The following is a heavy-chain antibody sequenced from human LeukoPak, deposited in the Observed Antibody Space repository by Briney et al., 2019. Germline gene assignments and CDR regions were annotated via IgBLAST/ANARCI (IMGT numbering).Heavy chain of an antibody. V-gene: IGHV3-30*18. J-gene: IGHJ6*02. CDR3: VKGSGTNDYGMDT. CDR2: IVYDGSHQ. Sequence: GGSLRLSCAASGFTFNRWGMHWVRQAPGKGLEWVAVIVYDGSHQYYTDSVKGRFTISRDNSKNTVFLQMDSLRAEDTGVYYCVKGSGTNDYGMDTWGQGTTVTVPS. CDR1: GFTFNRWG. D-gene: IGHD3-10*01.